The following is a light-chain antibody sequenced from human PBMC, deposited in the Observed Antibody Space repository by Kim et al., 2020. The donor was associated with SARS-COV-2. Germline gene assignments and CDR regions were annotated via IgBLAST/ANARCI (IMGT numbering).Light chain of an antibody. CDR1: QSVSSTS. CDR3: QHYGNSPYT. Sequence: LYPGARATLSCRASQSVSSTSLAWYQQKPGQAPRLLIYGASSRATGIPDRFSGSGSGTDFTLTIIRLEPEDFAVYYCQHYGNSPYTFGQGTKLEI. V-gene: IGKV3-20*01. CDR2: GAS. J-gene: IGKJ2*01.